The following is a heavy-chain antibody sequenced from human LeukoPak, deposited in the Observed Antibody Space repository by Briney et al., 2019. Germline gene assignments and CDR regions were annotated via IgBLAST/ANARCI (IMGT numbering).Heavy chain of an antibody. Sequence: GGSLRLSCAPSELSLGSNYMTWVRQAPGKGLEGVSLIYSGGSTYYADSVKGRFTISRDNSQNTLYLQMTGLRAEDTAVYYCARGPNGYHNTGGQGTLVTVSS. CDR1: ELSLGSNY. CDR3: ARGPNGYHNT. V-gene: IGHV3-66*01. D-gene: IGHD5-24*01. J-gene: IGHJ4*02. CDR2: IYSGGST.